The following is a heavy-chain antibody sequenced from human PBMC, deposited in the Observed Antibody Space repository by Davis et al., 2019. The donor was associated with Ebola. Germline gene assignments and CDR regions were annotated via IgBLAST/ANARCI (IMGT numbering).Heavy chain of an antibody. D-gene: IGHD3-16*01. CDR1: GFSSFA. CDR2: ISSTGSDI. J-gene: IGHJ2*01. V-gene: IGHV3-21*01. CDR3: VRGRGGGPNPGWFFDL. Sequence: GESLKISCAASGFSSFAMNWVRQAPGKGLEWVSSISSTGSDIYYAGSVRGRFTVSRDNAKNLLYLQMNSLRAEDTSVYYCVRGRGGGPNPGWFFDLWGRGTPVTVSS.